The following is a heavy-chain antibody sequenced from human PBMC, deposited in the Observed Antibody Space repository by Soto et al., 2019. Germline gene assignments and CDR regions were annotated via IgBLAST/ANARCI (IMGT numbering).Heavy chain of an antibody. Sequence: QITLRESGPTLVQPTQTLTLTCTLSGVSLTTSGVGVGWIRQPPGKALEWLALIYWDDDKRFSPSLKSRLAITRDTSKNQVVMIMTDMAPVDTAIYYCAHRQRTVVVGAPFDLWGQGSQVTVSS. CDR3: AHRQRTVVVGAPFDL. CDR1: GVSLTTSGVG. V-gene: IGHV2-5*02. J-gene: IGHJ4*02. D-gene: IGHD2-15*01. CDR2: IYWDDDK.